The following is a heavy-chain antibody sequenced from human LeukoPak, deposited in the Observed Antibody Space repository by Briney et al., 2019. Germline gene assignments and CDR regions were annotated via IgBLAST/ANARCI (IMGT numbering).Heavy chain of an antibody. J-gene: IGHJ1*01. CDR3: AKDGSSSGWYRARYFQH. V-gene: IGHV3-48*03. D-gene: IGHD6-19*01. CDR1: GFTFSSYE. Sequence: GGSLRLSCAASGFTFSSYEMNWVRQAPGKGLEWVSYISSSGSTLYYADSVKGRFTISRDNAKNSLYLQMNSLRVEDTAVYYCAKDGSSSGWYRARYFQHWGQGTLVTVSS. CDR2: ISSSGSTL.